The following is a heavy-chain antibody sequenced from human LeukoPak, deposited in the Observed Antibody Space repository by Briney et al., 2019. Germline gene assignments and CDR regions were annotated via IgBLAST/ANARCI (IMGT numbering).Heavy chain of an antibody. D-gene: IGHD6-6*01. CDR1: GGSISSGDYY. J-gene: IGHJ5*02. Sequence: SETLSLTCTVSGGSISSGDYYWSWIRQPPGKGLEWIGYIYYSGSTYYNPSLKSRVTISVGTSKNQFSLKLSSVTAADTAVYYCAREYSSSHSGFDPWGQGTLVTVSS. CDR3: AREYSSSHSGFDP. V-gene: IGHV4-30-4*01. CDR2: IYYSGST.